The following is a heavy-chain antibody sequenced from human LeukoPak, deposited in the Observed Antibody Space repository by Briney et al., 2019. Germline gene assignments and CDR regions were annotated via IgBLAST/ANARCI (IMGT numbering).Heavy chain of an antibody. D-gene: IGHD2-8*01. V-gene: IGHV3-23*01. J-gene: IGHJ6*02. CDR3: CLLIDYYYYGMDV. Sequence: GGSLRLSCAASGFTFSSDAMSWVRQAPGKGLEWVSAISGSGGSTYYADSVKGRFTISRDNSKNTLYLQMNSLRAEDTAVYYCCLLIDYYYYGMDVWGQGTTVTVSS. CDR2: ISGSGGST. CDR1: GFTFSSDA.